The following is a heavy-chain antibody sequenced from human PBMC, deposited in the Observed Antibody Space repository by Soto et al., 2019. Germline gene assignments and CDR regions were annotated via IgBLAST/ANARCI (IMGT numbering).Heavy chain of an antibody. CDR1: GFTFSNYA. Sequence: EVQLLESGGGLVQPGGSLRLSCAASGFTFSNYAVTWVRQAPGKGREWVSTISGSGGSTYYADSVKGRFTISRDNSKNTLYLQMRSLRSGDTAVYRCAKDQGSSWYEIDSWGQVTLVTVSS. V-gene: IGHV3-23*01. CDR3: AKDQGSSWYEIDS. D-gene: IGHD6-13*01. J-gene: IGHJ4*02. CDR2: ISGSGGST.